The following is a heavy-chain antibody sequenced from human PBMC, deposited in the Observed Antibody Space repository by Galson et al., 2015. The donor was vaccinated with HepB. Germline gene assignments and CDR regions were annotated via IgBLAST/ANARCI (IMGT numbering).Heavy chain of an antibody. CDR2: ISSDSDTL. CDR1: GFTFSSYS. J-gene: IGHJ4*02. Sequence: SLRLSCAASGFTFSSYSMNWVRQAPGKGLECVSYISSDSDTLYYADSVKGRFTISRDNVKNSLYLQMNSLRDEDTAVYYCARGNGRGYSYGYFDYWGQGTLVTVSS. D-gene: IGHD5-18*01. CDR3: ARGNGRGYSYGYFDY. V-gene: IGHV3-48*02.